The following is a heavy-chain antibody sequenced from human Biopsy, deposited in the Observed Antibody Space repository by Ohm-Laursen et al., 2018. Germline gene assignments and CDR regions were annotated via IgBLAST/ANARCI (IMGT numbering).Heavy chain of an antibody. Sequence: GTLSLTCTVSSGSISSYYWSWIRQPPGKGLEWIGYISYSGNTNYNPSLKSRVTISVDTSKNQFALKVYSATAAETAIYYCATTTMDTSGWYGNYFDSWGQGALVTVSS. CDR2: ISYSGNT. CDR1: SGSISSYY. J-gene: IGHJ4*02. V-gene: IGHV4-59*08. D-gene: IGHD6-19*01. CDR3: ATTTMDTSGWYGNYFDS.